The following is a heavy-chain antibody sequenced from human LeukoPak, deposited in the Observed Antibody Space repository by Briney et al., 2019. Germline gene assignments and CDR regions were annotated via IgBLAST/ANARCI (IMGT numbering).Heavy chain of an antibody. CDR1: GGSINNYY. Sequence: SETLSLTCSVSGGSINNYYWSWIRQPPGKGLECIGYIYYSGSTNYNPSLKSRVTMSVDTFKNRLSLNLSSVTAADTAVYYCARHRRGSGWYLDYWGQGTLVTVS. CDR3: ARHRRGSGWYLDY. CDR2: IYYSGST. D-gene: IGHD6-19*01. V-gene: IGHV4-59*08. J-gene: IGHJ4*02.